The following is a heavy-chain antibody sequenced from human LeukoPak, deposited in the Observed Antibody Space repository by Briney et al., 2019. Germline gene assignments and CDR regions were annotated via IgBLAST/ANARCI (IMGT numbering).Heavy chain of an antibody. CDR2: INPNSGGI. V-gene: IGHV1-2*02. Sequence: GASVKVSCKASGYTFTGYYMHWVRQAPGQGLEWMGWINPNSGGINYAQKFQGRVTMTRDTSISTAYMELSRLRSDDTAVYYCARKYSSGWYDYWGQGTLVTVSS. D-gene: IGHD6-19*01. CDR1: GYTFTGYY. J-gene: IGHJ4*02. CDR3: ARKYSSGWYDY.